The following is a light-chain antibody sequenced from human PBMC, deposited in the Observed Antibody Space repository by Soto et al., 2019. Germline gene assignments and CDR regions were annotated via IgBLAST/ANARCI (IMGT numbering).Light chain of an antibody. CDR3: QQYGISPFT. Sequence: EIVLTQSPGTLSLSPGERATLSCRASQSVSISYLAWYQQKPGQAPRLLIYGASSRATGIPDRFSGGGSETDFTLTISRLESEDSAVYYCQQYGISPFTFGGGTKVDIK. CDR2: GAS. V-gene: IGKV3-20*01. J-gene: IGKJ4*01. CDR1: QSVSISY.